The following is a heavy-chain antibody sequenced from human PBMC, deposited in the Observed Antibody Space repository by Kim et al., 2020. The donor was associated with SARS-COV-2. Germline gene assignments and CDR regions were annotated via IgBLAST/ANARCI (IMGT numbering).Heavy chain of an antibody. Sequence: ASVKVSCKASGYTFTGYYMHWVRQAPGQGLEWMGRINPNSGGTNYAQKFQGRVTMTRDTSISTAYMELSRLRSDDTAVYYCARAGYCSSTSCYTNINFDYWGQGTLVTVSS. CDR2: INPNSGGT. J-gene: IGHJ4*02. CDR1: GYTFTGYY. CDR3: ARAGYCSSTSCYTNINFDY. V-gene: IGHV1-2*06. D-gene: IGHD2-2*01.